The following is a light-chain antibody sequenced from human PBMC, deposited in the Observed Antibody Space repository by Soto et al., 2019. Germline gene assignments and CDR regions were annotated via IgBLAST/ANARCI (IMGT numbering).Light chain of an antibody. CDR3: QQYTSYSRA. CDR2: DAS. CDR1: QSISHF. V-gene: IGKV1-5*01. J-gene: IGKJ1*01. Sequence: DIQMTQSPSTLSASVGDRVTITCRASQSISHFLAWYQQKPGKVXKLXIYDASNLGSGVPSRFSGSGSGTDLTITISGLQPDDFKTDYCQQYTSYSRAFGQGTKVDIK.